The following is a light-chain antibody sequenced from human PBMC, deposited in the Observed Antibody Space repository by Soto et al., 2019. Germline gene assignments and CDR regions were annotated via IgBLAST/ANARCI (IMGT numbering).Light chain of an antibody. J-gene: IGLJ1*01. CDR3: ATWDDRLNGYV. CDR1: SSDVGGYNY. V-gene: IGLV2-14*01. Sequence: QSVLTQPASVSGSPGQSITISCIGTSSDVGGYNYVSWYQQHPGKAPRLMIYEVSNRPSGVSNRFSGSRSGTSASLAISGLQSEDEADYYCATWDDRLNGYVFGSGTKVTVL. CDR2: EVS.